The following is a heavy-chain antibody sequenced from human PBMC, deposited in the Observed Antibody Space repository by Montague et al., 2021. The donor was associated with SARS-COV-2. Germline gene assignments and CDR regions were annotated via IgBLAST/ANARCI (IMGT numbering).Heavy chain of an antibody. Sequence: SETLSLTCTVSGGSVNSTNWWSWVRQPPGKGLEWIAEVYRTGGTMFNPSFRSRVTLSIGRSKNLFSLNLNSVTVADTAVYYCARTGAYDHFDYWGPGTLVIVSS. CDR3: ARTGAYDHFDY. CDR1: GGSVNSTNW. CDR2: VYRTGGT. D-gene: IGHD5-12*01. J-gene: IGHJ4*02. V-gene: IGHV4-4*02.